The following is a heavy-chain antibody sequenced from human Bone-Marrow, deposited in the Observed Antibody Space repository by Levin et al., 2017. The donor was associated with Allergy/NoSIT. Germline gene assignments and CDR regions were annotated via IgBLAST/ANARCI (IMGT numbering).Heavy chain of an antibody. Sequence: SETLSLTCTVSGGSISSGDYYWSWIRQPPGKGLEWIGYIYYSGSTYYNPSLKSRVTISVDTSKNQFSLKLSSVTAADTAVYYCARVGDFWSGYYGFDYWGQGTLVTVSS. J-gene: IGHJ4*02. CDR1: GGSISSGDYY. CDR2: IYYSGST. D-gene: IGHD3-3*01. CDR3: ARVGDFWSGYYGFDY. V-gene: IGHV4-30-4*01.